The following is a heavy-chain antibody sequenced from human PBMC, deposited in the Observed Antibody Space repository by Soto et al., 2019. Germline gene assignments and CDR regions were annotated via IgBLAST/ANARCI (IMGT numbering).Heavy chain of an antibody. V-gene: IGHV1-69*13. CDR2: IIPIFGTA. D-gene: IGHD3-22*01. Sequence: GASVKVSCKASGGTFSSYTISWVRQAPGQGLEWMGGIIPIFGTANYAQKFQGRVTITADESTSTAYMDLSSLISEDTAVYYCARVLDYYDSSGYYFFAFDIWGQGTMVT. CDR1: GGTFSSYT. CDR3: ARVLDYYDSSGYYFFAFDI. J-gene: IGHJ3*02.